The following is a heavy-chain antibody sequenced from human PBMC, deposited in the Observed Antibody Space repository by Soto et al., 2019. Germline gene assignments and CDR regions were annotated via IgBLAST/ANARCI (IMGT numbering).Heavy chain of an antibody. CDR2: LYDVDGS. Sequence: DVQLVESGGGLIQPGASLRLSCAAFGLTISGKKYVAWVRQAPGKGLEWVSALYDVDGSFYADSVKGRFTTSSDSSKTTVYLQMNDLRPDDTAVYYCATWHEQEHAYDVWGQGTTVTVSS. V-gene: IGHV3-53*01. CDR3: ATWHEQEHAYDV. D-gene: IGHD1-1*01. J-gene: IGHJ3*01. CDR1: GLTISGKKY.